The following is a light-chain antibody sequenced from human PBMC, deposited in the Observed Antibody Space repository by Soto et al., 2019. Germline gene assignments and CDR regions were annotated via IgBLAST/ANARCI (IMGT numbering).Light chain of an antibody. J-gene: IGKJ1*01. V-gene: IGKV1-5*03. CDR1: QTISSW. CDR3: QQLKSYPQT. Sequence: IQMTQSPSSLSASVGDRVTITCRASQTISSWLAWYQQKPGKAPKLLIYKASTLKSGVPSRFSGSGSGTEFTLTISSLEPEDFATYYCQQLKSYPQTFGQGTKVDIK. CDR2: KAS.